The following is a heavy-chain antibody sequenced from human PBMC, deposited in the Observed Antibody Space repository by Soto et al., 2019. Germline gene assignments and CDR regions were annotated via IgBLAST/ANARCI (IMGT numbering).Heavy chain of an antibody. CDR1: GGSISSSSYY. V-gene: IGHV4-39*01. D-gene: IGHD6-13*01. CDR3: ARQSLQQLVPGYYYYGMDV. CDR2: IYYSGST. Sequence: SETLSLTCTVSGGSISSSSYYWGWIRQPPGKGLEWIGSIYYSGSTYYNPSLKSRVTISVDTSKNQFSLKLSSVTAADTAVYYCARQSLQQLVPGYYYYGMDVWGQGTTVTVSS. J-gene: IGHJ6*02.